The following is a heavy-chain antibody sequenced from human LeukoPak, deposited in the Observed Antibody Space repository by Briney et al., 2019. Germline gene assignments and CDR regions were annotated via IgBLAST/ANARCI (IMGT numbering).Heavy chain of an antibody. V-gene: IGHV3-74*01. CDR2: LCTDGSTT. CDR3: SRVGTGTTRDY. Sequence: GGSLRLSCTVSGFPFSSYWMHWVRQAPGKGLVWVSRLCTDGSTTSYADSVKGRFTISRDNAKNTLYLQMNSLRAEDTAIYYCSRVGTGTTRDYWGQGTLVTVSS. J-gene: IGHJ4*02. CDR1: GFPFSSYW. D-gene: IGHD1-14*01.